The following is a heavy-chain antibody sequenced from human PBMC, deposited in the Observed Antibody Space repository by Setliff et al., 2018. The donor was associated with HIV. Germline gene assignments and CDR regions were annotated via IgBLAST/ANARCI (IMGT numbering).Heavy chain of an antibody. CDR1: GFTFSSYE. Sequence: PGGSLRLSCAASGFTFSSYEMNWVRQAPGKGLEWVSDISSSGSTIYYADSVRGRFTVSRDNAKNSVFLQMNRLRGEDTGVCYCARLGTARSFDIWGLGTLVTVSS. J-gene: IGHJ4*01. CDR3: ARLGTARSFDI. V-gene: IGHV3-48*03. D-gene: IGHD7-27*01. CDR2: ISSSGSTI.